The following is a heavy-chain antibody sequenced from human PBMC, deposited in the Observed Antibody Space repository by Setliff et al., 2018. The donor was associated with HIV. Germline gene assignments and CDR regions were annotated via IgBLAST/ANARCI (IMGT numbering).Heavy chain of an antibody. CDR1: GGSISSGDYY. D-gene: IGHD4-17*01. J-gene: IGHJ5*02. CDR3: ARASLNYGGNSGWFDP. Sequence: SETLSLTCTVSGGSISSGDYYWSWIRQPPGKGLEWIGYIYYSGSTYYNPSLKSRVTISVDTSKNQFSLKLSSVTAADAAVYYCARASLNYGGNSGWFDPWGQGTLVTVSS. V-gene: IGHV4-30-4*08. CDR2: IYYSGST.